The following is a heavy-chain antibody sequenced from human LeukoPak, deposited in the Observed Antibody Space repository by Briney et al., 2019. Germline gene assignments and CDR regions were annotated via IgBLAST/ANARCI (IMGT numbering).Heavy chain of an antibody. V-gene: IGHV3-7*01. Sequence: GGSLRLSCAASEFMFGAYWMTWVRQAPGKGLEWVANINQDGSEKYYVDSVKGRFTISRDNAKKSLFLQMNSLTAEDTALYYCVRSLGRSGTRDYWGQGTLVTVSS. J-gene: IGHJ4*02. CDR1: EFMFGAYW. CDR3: VRSLGRSGTRDY. D-gene: IGHD3-16*01. CDR2: INQDGSEK.